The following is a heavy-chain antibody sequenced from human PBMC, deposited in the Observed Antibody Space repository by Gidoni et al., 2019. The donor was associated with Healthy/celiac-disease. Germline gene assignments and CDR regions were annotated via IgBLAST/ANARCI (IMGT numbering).Heavy chain of an antibody. CDR2: IYYSGST. V-gene: IGHV4-39*07. CDR1: GGSISSSSYY. Sequence: QLQLQASGPGLVKPSETLSLTCTVSGGSISSSSYYWGWIRQPPGKGLEWIGSIYYSGSTYYNPSLKSRVTISVDTSKNQFSLKLSSVTAADTAVYYCARVATVTSYFDYWGQGTLVTVSS. D-gene: IGHD4-17*01. J-gene: IGHJ4*02. CDR3: ARVATVTSYFDY.